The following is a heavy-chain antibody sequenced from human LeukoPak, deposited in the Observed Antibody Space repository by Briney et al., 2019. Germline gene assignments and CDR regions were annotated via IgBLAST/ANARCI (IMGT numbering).Heavy chain of an antibody. CDR1: GGSISSYY. CDR3: ASGGYSYGVRYYYYGMDV. Sequence: SETLSLTCTVSGGSISSYYWSWIRQPAGKGLEWIGRIYTSGSTNYNPSLKGRVTMTVDTSKNQFSLNLSSVTAADTAVYYCASGGYSYGVRYYYYGMDVWGQGTTVTVSS. D-gene: IGHD5-18*01. J-gene: IGHJ6*02. CDR2: IYTSGST. V-gene: IGHV4-4*07.